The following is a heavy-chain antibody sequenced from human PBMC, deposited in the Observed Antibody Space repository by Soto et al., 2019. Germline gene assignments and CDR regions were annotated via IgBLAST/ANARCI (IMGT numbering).Heavy chain of an antibody. V-gene: IGHV1-69*12. CDR3: ESGPSGYSYGYRNFDY. CDR2: IIPIFGTA. CDR1: GGTFSSYA. J-gene: IGHJ4*02. Sequence: QVQLVQSGAEVKKPGSSVKVSCKASGGTFSSYAISWVRQAPGQGLDGMGGIIPIFGTANYAQKFQGRVTITADESTSTAYMELSSLRSEDTAVYYCESGPSGYSYGYRNFDYWGQGTLVTVSS. D-gene: IGHD5-18*01.